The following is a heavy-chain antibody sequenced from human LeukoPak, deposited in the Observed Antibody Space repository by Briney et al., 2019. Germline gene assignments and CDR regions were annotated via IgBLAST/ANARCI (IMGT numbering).Heavy chain of an antibody. CDR2: INPNSGGT. CDR3: ARVHSGWDEYFQH. V-gene: IGHV1-2*04. CDR1: GYTFTGYY. D-gene: IGHD6-19*01. Sequence: ASVKVSCKASGYTFTGYYMHWVRQAPGQGLEWMGWINPNSGGTNYAQKFQGWVTMTRDTSISTAYMELSRLRSDDTAVYYCARVHSGWDEYFQHWGQGTLVTVSS. J-gene: IGHJ1*01.